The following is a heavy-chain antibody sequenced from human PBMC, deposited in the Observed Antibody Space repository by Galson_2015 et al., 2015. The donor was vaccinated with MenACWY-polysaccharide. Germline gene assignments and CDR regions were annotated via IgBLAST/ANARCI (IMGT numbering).Heavy chain of an antibody. CDR1: GFTFAIYG. D-gene: IGHD6-13*01. CDR3: ARIRSGSSTCSWSDP. J-gene: IGHJ5*02. CDR2: ISGSGGST. V-gene: IGHV3-23*01. Sequence: SLRLSCAASGFTFAIYGMSWVRQAPGEGLEWVSGISGSGGSTYYPDTMKGRVTISRYNPKNTLYLLVNSRRVEDTAVYYFARIRSGSSTCSWSDPWGQGTLFTVSS.